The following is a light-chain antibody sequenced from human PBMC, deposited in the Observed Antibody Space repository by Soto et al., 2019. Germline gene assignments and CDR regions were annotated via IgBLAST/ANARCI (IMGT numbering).Light chain of an antibody. J-gene: IGKJ4*01. CDR1: QSVSSSY. CDR3: QQYGSSPLT. V-gene: IGKV3-20*01. Sequence: EIVLTQAPGTLSLSPGERATLSCRASQSVSSSYLAWYQQRPGQAPRLLIYGASSRATGIPDRFSGSGSGTDFSLNISGLEPEDSAVYYCQQYGSSPLTFGGGTKVEI. CDR2: GAS.